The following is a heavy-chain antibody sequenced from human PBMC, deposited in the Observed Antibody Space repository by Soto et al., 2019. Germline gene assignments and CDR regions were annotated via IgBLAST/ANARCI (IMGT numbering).Heavy chain of an antibody. V-gene: IGHV3-7*03. J-gene: IGHJ6*02. Sequence: PGGSLGLSCAASGLTFSSYWMSWVRQAPGKRLEWVANIKQDGSEKYYVDSVKGRFTISRDNAKNSLYLQMNSLRAEDTAVYYCARDMTTQGGSHIYHCSGRDIWGQGTTVTV. CDR3: ARDMTTQGGSHIYHCSGRDI. D-gene: IGHD4-17*01. CDR1: GLTFSSYW. CDR2: IKQDGSEK.